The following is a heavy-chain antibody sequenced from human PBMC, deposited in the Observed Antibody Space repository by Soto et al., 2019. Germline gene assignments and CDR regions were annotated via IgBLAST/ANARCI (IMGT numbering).Heavy chain of an antibody. CDR2: ISNDGSNK. CDR1: GFTFSSYG. CDR3: ARSNGDYGDY. Sequence: GGSLRLSCAASGFTFSSYGMHWVRQAPGKGLEWVAFISNDGSNKYYADSVKGRFTISRDNSKNTLYLQMNSLRAEDTAVYYCARSNGDYGDYWSQGTLVTVSS. J-gene: IGHJ4*02. V-gene: IGHV3-30*03. D-gene: IGHD4-17*01.